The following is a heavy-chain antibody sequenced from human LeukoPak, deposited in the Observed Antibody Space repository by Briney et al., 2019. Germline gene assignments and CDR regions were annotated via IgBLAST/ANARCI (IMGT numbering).Heavy chain of an antibody. J-gene: IGHJ4*02. V-gene: IGHV4-59*01. Sequence: PSETLSLTCTVSGGSISSYYWSWIRQPPGKGLEWIGYIYYSGSTNYKPSLKSRVTISVDTSKNQFSLKLSSVTAADTAVYYCARVAVAAREYFDYWGQGTLVTVSS. CDR3: ARVAVAAREYFDY. D-gene: IGHD6-19*01. CDR1: GGSISSYY. CDR2: IYYSGST.